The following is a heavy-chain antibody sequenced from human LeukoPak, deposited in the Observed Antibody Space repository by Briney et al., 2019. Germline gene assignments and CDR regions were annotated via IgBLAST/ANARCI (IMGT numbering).Heavy chain of an antibody. J-gene: IGHJ4*02. CDR2: INHSGST. CDR1: GGSFSGYY. D-gene: IGHD3-10*01. V-gene: IGHV4-34*01. Sequence: PSETLSLTCAVYGGSFSGYYWSWIRQPPGKGLEWIGEINHSGSTNYNPSLKSRVTISVDTSKNQFSLKLSSVTAADTAVYYCARMYYRAPFDYWGQGTLVTVSS. CDR3: ARMYYRAPFDY.